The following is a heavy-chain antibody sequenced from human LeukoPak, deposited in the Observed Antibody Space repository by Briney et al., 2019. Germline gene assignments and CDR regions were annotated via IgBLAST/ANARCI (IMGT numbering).Heavy chain of an antibody. CDR3: ARGLCTSTGCYQGPFDF. J-gene: IGHJ4*02. Sequence: GGSLRLSCAASGFTFSSYAMTWVRQAPGKGLEWVGHIKNKSYGGTTDYAAPVKGRFIISRDDSKNTLYLQMNRLRTEDTAVYYCARGLCTSTGCYQGPFDFWGQGMLVTVSS. CDR1: GFTFSSYA. V-gene: IGHV3-15*01. CDR2: IKNKSYGGTT. D-gene: IGHD2-2*01.